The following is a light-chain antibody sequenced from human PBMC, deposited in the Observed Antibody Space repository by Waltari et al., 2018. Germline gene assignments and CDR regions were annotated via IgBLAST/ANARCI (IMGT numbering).Light chain of an antibody. CDR3: CSYAGNYIWV. CDR2: DVN. J-gene: IGLJ3*02. CDR1: SCDIGRYDL. Sequence: QSALTQPAAASGSPGQSVTISCTGASCDIGRYDLVSWYQQHPGNAPKLVISDVNKRPSGVSDRFSGSKSGDTASLTISGLHFEDEADYYCCSYAGNYIWVFGGGTRLTVL. V-gene: IGLV2-23*02.